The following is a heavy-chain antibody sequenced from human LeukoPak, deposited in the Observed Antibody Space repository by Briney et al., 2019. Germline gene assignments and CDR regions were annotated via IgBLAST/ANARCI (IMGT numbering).Heavy chain of an antibody. V-gene: IGHV3-30*04. CDR3: AKGVRSSGSLSWFDP. CDR1: GFTFSLYT. Sequence: GGSLRLSCAASGFTFSLYTMHWVRQAPGKGLEWVAVISYDGSDKYYADSVKGRFTISRDNSKNTLFLQMNSLRAEDTAVYYCAKGVRSSGSLSWFDPWGQGTLVTVSS. J-gene: IGHJ5*02. CDR2: ISYDGSDK. D-gene: IGHD6-19*01.